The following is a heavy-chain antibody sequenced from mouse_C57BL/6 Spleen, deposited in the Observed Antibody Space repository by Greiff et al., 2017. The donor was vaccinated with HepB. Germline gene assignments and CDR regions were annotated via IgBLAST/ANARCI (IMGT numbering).Heavy chain of an antibody. Sequence: VQLQQSGPELVKPGASVKISCKASGYSFTGYYMNWVKQSPEKSLEWIGEINPSTGGTTYNQKFKAKATLTVDKSSSTAYMRLKSLTSEDSAVYYCARVYGNYGGGPYAMDYWGQGTSVTVSS. CDR2: INPSTGGT. V-gene: IGHV1-42*01. J-gene: IGHJ4*01. CDR1: GYSFTGYY. CDR3: ARVYGNYGGGPYAMDY. D-gene: IGHD2-10*02.